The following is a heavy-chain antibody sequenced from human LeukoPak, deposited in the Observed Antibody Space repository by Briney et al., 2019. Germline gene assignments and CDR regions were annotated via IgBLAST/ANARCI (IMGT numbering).Heavy chain of an antibody. CDR3: TSNSGYEKGF. CDR1: GFTFSIYN. V-gene: IGHV3-30*04. D-gene: IGHD5-12*01. Sequence: GRCLRLSCAASGFTFSIYNMHWVRQAPGKGLEWVAVILYDGSKKYYADSVQGRFIISRDNSKNMLYLQMNSLRTEDTAVYYCTSNSGYEKGFWGQGNLVTVSS. CDR2: ILYDGSKK. J-gene: IGHJ4*02.